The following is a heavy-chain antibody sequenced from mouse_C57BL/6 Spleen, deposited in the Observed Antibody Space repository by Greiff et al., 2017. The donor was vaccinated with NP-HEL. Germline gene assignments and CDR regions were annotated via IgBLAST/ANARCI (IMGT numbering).Heavy chain of an antibody. Sequence: EVQLQQSGPELVKPGASVKMSCKASGYTFTDYNMHWVKQSHGKSLEWIGYINPNNGGTSYNQKFKGKATLTVNKSSSTAYMELRSLTSEDSAVYYCARGGCYGNYGYFDVWGTGTTVTVSS. V-gene: IGHV1-22*01. J-gene: IGHJ1*03. CDR3: ARGGCYGNYGYFDV. CDR1: GYTFTDYN. CDR2: INPNNGGT. D-gene: IGHD2-1*01.